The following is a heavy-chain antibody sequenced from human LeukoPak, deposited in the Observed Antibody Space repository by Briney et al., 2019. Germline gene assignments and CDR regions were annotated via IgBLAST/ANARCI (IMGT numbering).Heavy chain of an antibody. J-gene: IGHJ4*02. CDR3: AREADPTTFGVTIDY. V-gene: IGHV3-21*06. CDR1: GFSFSDHT. D-gene: IGHD3-3*01. Sequence: GGSLRLSCVASGFSFSDHTMTWVRRTPGKGLEWVASVSAKSSFIYYGDSLRDRFTISRDNPKNALYLQMNSLRVDDSSMYYCAREADPTTFGVTIDYWGQGILVAVSS. CDR2: VSAKSSFI.